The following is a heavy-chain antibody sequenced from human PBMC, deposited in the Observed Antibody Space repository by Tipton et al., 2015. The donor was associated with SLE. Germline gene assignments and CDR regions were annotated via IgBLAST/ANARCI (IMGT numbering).Heavy chain of an antibody. J-gene: IGHJ3*02. Sequence: TLSLTCTVSGDSISNGDDYWSWIRQHPGKGLEWIGFISYDGRAKYNPSLKSRVTISLDTSKTQFLLRLSSVTAADTAVYFCARGPNWGLDDAFDIWGQGTMVSVSS. V-gene: IGHV4-31*03. D-gene: IGHD7-27*01. CDR1: GDSISNGDDY. CDR3: ARGPNWGLDDAFDI. CDR2: ISYDGRA.